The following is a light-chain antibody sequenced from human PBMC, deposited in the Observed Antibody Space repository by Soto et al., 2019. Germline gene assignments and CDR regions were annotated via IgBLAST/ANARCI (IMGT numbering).Light chain of an antibody. V-gene: IGLV2-14*01. Sequence: QSVLTQPASVSGSPGQSITISCTGTSSDIGAYNYISWYQQYPCKAPKLMIYGVTNRPSGVSTRFSGSKTGNTASLPISGLQAEDEADYYCFSHRSGDSHVFGTGTKVTVL. CDR2: GVT. CDR1: SSDIGAYNY. J-gene: IGLJ1*01. CDR3: FSHRSGDSHV.